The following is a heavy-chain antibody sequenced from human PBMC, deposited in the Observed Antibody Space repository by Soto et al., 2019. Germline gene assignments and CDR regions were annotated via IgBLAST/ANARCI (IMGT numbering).Heavy chain of an antibody. V-gene: IGHV3-30*18. CDR2: ISYDGSNK. CDR1: GFTFSSYG. D-gene: IGHD3-10*01. CDR3: AKASPSITMVRGVHAYMDV. J-gene: IGHJ6*02. Sequence: GGSLRLSCAASGFTFSSYGMHWVRQAPGKGLEWVAVISYDGSNKYYADSVKGRFTISRDNSKNTLYLQMNSLRAEDTAVYYCAKASPSITMVRGVHAYMDVWGQGTTVTVSS.